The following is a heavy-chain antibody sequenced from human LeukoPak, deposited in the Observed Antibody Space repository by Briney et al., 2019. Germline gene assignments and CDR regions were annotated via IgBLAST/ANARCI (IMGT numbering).Heavy chain of an antibody. Sequence: SETLSLTCTVSGGSISSSSYYWGWIRQPPGKGLEWIGSIYYSGSTYYNPSLKSRVTISVDTSKNQFSLKLSSVTAADTAVYYCARHISRLAYTFDPWGQGTLVTVSS. V-gene: IGHV4-39*01. J-gene: IGHJ5*02. D-gene: IGHD3-3*02. CDR2: IYYSGST. CDR1: GGSISSSSYY. CDR3: ARHISRLAYTFDP.